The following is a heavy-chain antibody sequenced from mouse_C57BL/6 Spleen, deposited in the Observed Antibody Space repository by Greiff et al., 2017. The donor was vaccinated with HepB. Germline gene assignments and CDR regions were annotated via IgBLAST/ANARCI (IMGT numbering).Heavy chain of an antibody. J-gene: IGHJ1*03. CDR1: GYPFPSYW. Sequence: QVPLQQPGAELGKPGASVELFCKASGYPFPSYWVPWGKQRPGQGLEWIGMNHPNSGSTNYNEKFKSKATLTVDKSSSTAYMQLSSLTSEDSAVYYCARDGSSHWYFDVWGTGTTVTVSS. CDR2: NHPNSGST. D-gene: IGHD1-1*01. CDR3: ARDGSSHWYFDV. V-gene: IGHV1-64*01.